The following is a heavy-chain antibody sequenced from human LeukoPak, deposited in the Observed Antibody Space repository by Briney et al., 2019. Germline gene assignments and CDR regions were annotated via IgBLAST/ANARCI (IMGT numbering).Heavy chain of an antibody. CDR3: ARQSYGSFLYYFDQ. V-gene: IGHV3-21*01. CDR2: ISSSSSYI. Sequence: GGSLRLSCAASGFTFSSYSMNWVRQAPGKGLEWVSSISSSSSYIYYPESVKGRFTISRNNAKNSLYLQMNSLRAEDTALYYCARQSYGSFLYYFDQWGEGTLVTVSS. CDR1: GFTFSSYS. J-gene: IGHJ4*02. D-gene: IGHD3-10*01.